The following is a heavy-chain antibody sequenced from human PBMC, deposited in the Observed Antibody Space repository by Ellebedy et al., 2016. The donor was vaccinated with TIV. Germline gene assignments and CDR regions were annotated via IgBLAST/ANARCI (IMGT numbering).Heavy chain of an antibody. J-gene: IGHJ6*03. CDR1: GGSISSYY. D-gene: IGHD3-16*01. CDR3: ARGDYYYYYYMDV. Sequence: SETLSLTCTVSGGSISSYYWSWVRQPPGKALEWIGCIYYSGSTNYNPSLKSRVTISVDTSKNQFSLNLSSVTAADTAVYYCARGDYYYYYYMDVWGKGTTVTVSS. V-gene: IGHV4-59*01. CDR2: IYYSGST.